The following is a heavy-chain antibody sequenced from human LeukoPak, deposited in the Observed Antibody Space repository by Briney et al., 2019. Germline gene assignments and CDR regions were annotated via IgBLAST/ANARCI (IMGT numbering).Heavy chain of an antibody. Sequence: GGSLRLSCAASGFTFSSYGMHWVRQAPGKALEWVAFIRYDGSDKDYVDSVKGRFTISRDNSKNTLYLQMNSLRAEDTAVYYCAKDRDKGNYYFDYWGQGTLVTVSS. D-gene: IGHD1-7*01. J-gene: IGHJ4*02. CDR1: GFTFSSYG. V-gene: IGHV3-30*02. CDR2: IRYDGSDK. CDR3: AKDRDKGNYYFDY.